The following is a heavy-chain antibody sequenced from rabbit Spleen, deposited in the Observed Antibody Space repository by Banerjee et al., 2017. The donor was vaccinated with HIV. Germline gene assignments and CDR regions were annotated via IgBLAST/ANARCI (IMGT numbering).Heavy chain of an antibody. D-gene: IGHD6-1*01. Sequence: QEQLVESGGGLVQPGGSLKLSCKASGFDFNSYGVSWVRQAPGKGLEWIGYIDPVFGSAYYASWVNGRFSISRENTQNTVSLQLNSLTAADTATYFCARDNGGYTFGFVGVGYATLGYYFGLWGPGTLVTVS. V-gene: IGHV1S47*01. CDR1: GFDFNSYG. CDR3: ARDNGGYTFGFVGVGYATLGYYFGL. CDR2: IDPVFGSA. J-gene: IGHJ4*01.